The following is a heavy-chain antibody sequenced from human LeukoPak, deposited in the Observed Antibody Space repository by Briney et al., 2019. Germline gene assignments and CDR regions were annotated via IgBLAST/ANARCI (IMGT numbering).Heavy chain of an antibody. CDR2: ISSSGSTI. D-gene: IGHD1-26*01. Sequence: GGSLRLSCAASGFTFSDYYMSWIRQAPGKGLEGVSYISSSGSTIYYADSVKGRFTISRDNAKNSLYLQMNSLRAEDTAVYYCARVSSGSYWRFDYWGQGTLVTVSS. V-gene: IGHV3-11*01. CDR3: ARVSSGSYWRFDY. CDR1: GFTFSDYY. J-gene: IGHJ4*02.